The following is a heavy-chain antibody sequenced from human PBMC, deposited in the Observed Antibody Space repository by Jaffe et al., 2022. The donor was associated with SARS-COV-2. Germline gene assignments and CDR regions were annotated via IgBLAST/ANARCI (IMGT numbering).Heavy chain of an antibody. D-gene: IGHD2-2*02. Sequence: EVQLVESGGGLVKPGGSLRLSCAASGFTFSSYSMNWVRQAPGKGLEWVSSISSSSSYIYYADSVKGRFTISRDNAKNSLYLQMNSLRAEDTAVYYCAREFTRDIVVVPAAIRTRGYYYYGMDVWGQGTTVTVSS. J-gene: IGHJ6*02. CDR1: GFTFSSYS. V-gene: IGHV3-21*01. CDR3: AREFTRDIVVVPAAIRTRGYYYYGMDV. CDR2: ISSSSSYI.